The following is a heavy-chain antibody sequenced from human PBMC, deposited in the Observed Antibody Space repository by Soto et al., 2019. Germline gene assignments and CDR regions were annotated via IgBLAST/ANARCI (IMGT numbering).Heavy chain of an antibody. D-gene: IGHD2-8*01. V-gene: IGHV3-30*18. J-gene: IGHJ4*02. CDR1: GFTFSSYG. CDR2: ISYDGRHI. CDR3: AKVPGCCSNGVCIDY. Sequence: GGSLRLSCAASGFTFSSYGMHWVRQAPGKGLEWVAVISYDGRHIYYADSVKGRFTISRDNSKNTLYLQMNSLRAEDTAVYYCAKVPGCCSNGVCIDYWGQGTLVTVSS.